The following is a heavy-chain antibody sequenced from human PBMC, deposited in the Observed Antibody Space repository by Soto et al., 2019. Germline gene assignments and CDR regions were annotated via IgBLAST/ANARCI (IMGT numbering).Heavy chain of an antibody. J-gene: IGHJ6*02. V-gene: IGHV1-18*01. Sequence: QVQLVQSGAEVKNPGASVKVSCKASGYTFTRYGIGWARQAPGQGLEWMGWINKYNGNTNYAQNVQGRVTLTTDTXXSTAHMELRSLRSNDTAIYYCAMVDVYVTPSPQDVWGQGTTVIVSS. D-gene: IGHD3-16*01. CDR2: INKYNGNT. CDR1: GYTFTRYG. CDR3: AMVDVYVTPSPQDV.